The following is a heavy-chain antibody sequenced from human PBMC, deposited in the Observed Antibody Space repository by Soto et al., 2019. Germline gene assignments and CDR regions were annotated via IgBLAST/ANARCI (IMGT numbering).Heavy chain of an antibody. V-gene: IGHV3-30*18. CDR3: AKDHRITIFGVVISYYYYYYMDV. CDR2: ISYDGCNK. D-gene: IGHD3-3*01. CDR1: GFTFSSYG. Sequence: QVQLVESGGGVVQPGRSLRLSCAASGFTFSSYGMHWVRQAPGKGLEWVAVISYDGCNKYYADSVKGRFTISRDNSKNTLYLQMNSLRAEDTAVYYCAKDHRITIFGVVISYYYYYYMDVWGKGTTVTVSS. J-gene: IGHJ6*03.